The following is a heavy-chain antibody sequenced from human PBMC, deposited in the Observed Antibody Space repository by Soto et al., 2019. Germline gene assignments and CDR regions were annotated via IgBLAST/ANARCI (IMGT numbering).Heavy chain of an antibody. CDR3: ARGGGGNLDFDY. Sequence: QLQLQESGSGLVKPSQTLSLTCAVSAGSISSGDNSWSWIRQPPGKGLEWIGYIYHSGSTYYNPALTSRVTMSIDRSKNQFSLQLSSVTAADTAVYYCARGGGGNLDFDYWGQGTLVTVSS. CDR2: IYHSGST. CDR1: AGSISSGDNS. V-gene: IGHV4-30-2*01. J-gene: IGHJ4*02. D-gene: IGHD4-4*01.